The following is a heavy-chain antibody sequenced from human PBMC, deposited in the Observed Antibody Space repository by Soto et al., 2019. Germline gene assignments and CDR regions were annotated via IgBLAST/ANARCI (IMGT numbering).Heavy chain of an antibody. CDR3: AKSTSTTSHWGYYFDY. V-gene: IGHV3-23*01. D-gene: IGHD7-27*01. CDR2: ISGSGGST. Sequence: PGGSLRLSCAASGFTFSSYAMSWVRQAPGKGLEWVSAISGSGGSTYYADSVKGRFTISRDNSKNTLYLQMNSLRAEDTAVYYCAKSTSTTSHWGYYFDYWGQGTLVTVSS. J-gene: IGHJ4*02. CDR1: GFTFSSYA.